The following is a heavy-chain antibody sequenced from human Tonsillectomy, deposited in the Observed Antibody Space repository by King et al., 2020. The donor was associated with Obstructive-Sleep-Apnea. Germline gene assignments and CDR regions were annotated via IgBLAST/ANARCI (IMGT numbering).Heavy chain of an antibody. CDR2: ISSTSSTI. Sequence: VQLVESGGGLVQPGGSLRLSCAASGFNFNIYYMNWVRQAPGKGLEWVSYISSTSSTIHYADSVKGRFTMSRDNDVSSVYLQVNSLRVEDTVVYYCAVDTCSYTSCFSPHALYLWGQGKMVTVSS. CDR3: AVDTCSYTSCFSPHALYL. CDR1: GFNFNIYY. D-gene: IGHD2-2*01. J-gene: IGHJ3*01. V-gene: IGHV3-48*04.